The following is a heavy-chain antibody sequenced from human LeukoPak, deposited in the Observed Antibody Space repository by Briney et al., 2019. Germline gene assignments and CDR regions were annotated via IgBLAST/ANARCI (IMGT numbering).Heavy chain of an antibody. CDR2: ISSSGSTI. D-gene: IGHD7-27*01. J-gene: IGHJ3*02. Sequence: PGGSLRLSCAASGFTFSSYEMNWVRQAPGKGLEWVSYISSSGSTIYYADSVKGRFTISRDNAKNSLYLQMNSLRAEDTAVYYCARATGSDAFDIWGQETMVTVSS. CDR1: GFTFSSYE. V-gene: IGHV3-48*03. CDR3: ARATGSDAFDI.